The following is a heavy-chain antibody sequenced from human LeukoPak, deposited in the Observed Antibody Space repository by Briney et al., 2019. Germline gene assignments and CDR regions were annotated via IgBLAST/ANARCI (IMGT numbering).Heavy chain of an antibody. J-gene: IGHJ6*03. CDR3: TKSSSKTNFYYMDV. CDR1: KFTFSSYA. V-gene: IGHV3-23*01. D-gene: IGHD4-11*01. Sequence: GGSLRLSCAASKFTFSSYAMTWVRQAPGKGLEWVSAISGSGDRTYFADSVKGRFSISRDNSKNTLYFQMNSLRAEDTAVYYCTKSSSKTNFYYMDVWGRGTTVTVSS. CDR2: ISGSGDRT.